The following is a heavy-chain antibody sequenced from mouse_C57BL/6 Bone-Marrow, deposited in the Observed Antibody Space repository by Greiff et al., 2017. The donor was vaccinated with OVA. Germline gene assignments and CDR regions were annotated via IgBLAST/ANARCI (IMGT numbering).Heavy chain of an antibody. CDR3: ARIDDYDEGEGGY. CDR2: INPGSGGT. Sequence: QVQLKESGAELVRPGTSVKVSCKASGYAFTNYLIEWVKQRPGQGLEWIGVINPGSGGTNYNEKFKGKATLTADKSSSTAYMQLSSLTSEDSAVYFCARIDDYDEGEGGYWGQGTTLTVAS. D-gene: IGHD2-4*01. V-gene: IGHV1-54*01. J-gene: IGHJ2*01. CDR1: GYAFTNYL.